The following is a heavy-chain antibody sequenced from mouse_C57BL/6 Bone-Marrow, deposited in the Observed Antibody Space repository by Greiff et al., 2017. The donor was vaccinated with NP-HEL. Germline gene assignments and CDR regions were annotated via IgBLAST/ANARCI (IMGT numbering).Heavy chain of an antibody. CDR3: SSYYGSSYVPFAY. D-gene: IGHD1-1*01. CDR1: GYTFTSYG. CDR2: IYPRSGNT. Sequence: QVQLQQSGAELARPGASVKLSCKASGYTFTSYGIRWVKQRTGQGLEWIGEIYPRSGNTYYNEKFKGQATLTADQSSSTVYSELRSLTSEYSAVYLCSSYYGSSYVPFAYWGQGTLVTVSA. V-gene: IGHV1-81*01. J-gene: IGHJ3*01.